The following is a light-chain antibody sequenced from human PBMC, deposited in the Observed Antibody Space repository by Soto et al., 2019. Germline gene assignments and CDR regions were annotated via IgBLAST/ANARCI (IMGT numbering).Light chain of an antibody. CDR3: QQYDYLST. CDR2: DVS. V-gene: IGKV1-5*01. CDR1: QSISKW. J-gene: IGKJ2*01. Sequence: DIQMTQSPSTLSASLGDRVTITCRASQSISKWLAWYQQKSGKAPKLLIYDVSSLQSGVPSRFSGSGYGTEFTLTITTLQPDDFATYYCQQYDYLSTFGQGTKLETK.